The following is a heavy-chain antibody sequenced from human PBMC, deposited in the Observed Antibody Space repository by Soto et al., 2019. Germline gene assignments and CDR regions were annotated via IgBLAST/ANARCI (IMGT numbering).Heavy chain of an antibody. J-gene: IGHJ4*02. Sequence: QAHLVESGGGVVQPGRSLRLSCAASGFTFTSYGMHWVRQAPGTRLEWVAVISYDGGLQHYADSVKGRFTISRDNYKNMVLLQRNSLRAEDTAVYYCVSDRGYGHASVPYSWGQGTLVSVSS. V-gene: IGHV3-30*03. CDR3: VSDRGYGHASVPYS. CDR1: GFTFTSYG. D-gene: IGHD5-18*01. CDR2: ISYDGGLQ.